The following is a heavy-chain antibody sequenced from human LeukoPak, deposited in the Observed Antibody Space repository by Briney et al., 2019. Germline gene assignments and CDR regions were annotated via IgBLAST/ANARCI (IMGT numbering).Heavy chain of an antibody. CDR1: GFTSTSSA. CDR2: IVVGSGNT. J-gene: IGHJ5*02. D-gene: IGHD6-13*01. CDR3: AADMAAAGSIWNNWFDP. V-gene: IGHV1-58*01. Sequence: ASVKVSCKASGFTSTSSAVQWVRQARGQRLEWIGWIVVGSGNTNYAQKFQERVTITRDMSTSTAYMELSSLRSEDTAVHYCAADMAAAGSIWNNWFDPWGQGTLVTVSS.